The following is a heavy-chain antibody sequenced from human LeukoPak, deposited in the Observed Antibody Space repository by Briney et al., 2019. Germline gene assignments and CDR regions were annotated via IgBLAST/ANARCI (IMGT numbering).Heavy chain of an antibody. CDR1: GFTFSSYW. Sequence: QPGGSLRLSCAASGFTFSSYWMHWVRQAPGKGLVWVSRINSDGSSTSYADSVKGRFTISRDSSKNTLFLQMNRLRPEDAAVYYCAKAPVTTCRGAYCYPFDYWGQGTLVTVSS. J-gene: IGHJ4*02. CDR2: INSDGSST. CDR3: AKAPVTTCRGAYCYPFDY. V-gene: IGHV3-74*01. D-gene: IGHD2-21*01.